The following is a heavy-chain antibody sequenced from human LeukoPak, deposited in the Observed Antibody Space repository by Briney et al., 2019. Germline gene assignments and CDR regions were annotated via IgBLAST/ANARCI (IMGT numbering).Heavy chain of an antibody. Sequence: PGGSLRLSCAASGFTFSSYAMSWVRQAPGKGLEWVSAISGRGGSTYYADSVKGRFTISRDNSKNTLYLQMNSLRAEDTAVYYCAKGYCSSTSCYDRNDAFDIWGQGTMVTVSS. CDR2: ISGRGGST. J-gene: IGHJ3*02. CDR3: AKGYCSSTSCYDRNDAFDI. D-gene: IGHD2-2*01. CDR1: GFTFSSYA. V-gene: IGHV3-23*01.